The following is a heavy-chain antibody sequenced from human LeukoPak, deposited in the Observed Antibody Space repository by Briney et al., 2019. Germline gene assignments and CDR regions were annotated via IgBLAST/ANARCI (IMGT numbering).Heavy chain of an antibody. CDR2: IRYDGSNK. CDR1: GFTFSSYG. CDR3: AKGRYSNVRLDY. V-gene: IGHV3-30*02. Sequence: PGGSLRLSCAASGFTFSSYGMHWVRQAPGKGLEWVAFIRYDGSNKYYADSVKGRVTISRDNSKNTLYLQMNSLRAEDTAVYYCAKGRYSNVRLDYWGQGTLVTVSS. D-gene: IGHD4-11*01. J-gene: IGHJ4*02.